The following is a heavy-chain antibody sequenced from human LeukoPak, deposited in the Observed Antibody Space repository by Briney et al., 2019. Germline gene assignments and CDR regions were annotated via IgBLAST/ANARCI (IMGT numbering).Heavy chain of an antibody. D-gene: IGHD3-16*01. CDR2: ISPDGSST. CDR3: ARLQGITPQPMTEGFDI. J-gene: IGHJ3*02. Sequence: GGSLRLSCAASGFSFSSSWMLWVRQTPGKGLVWLSRISPDGSSTSYADSVKGRFTMSRDIARNTLSLQMNSLRAEDSAVYYCARLQGITPQPMTEGFDIWGQGTMVTVSS. V-gene: IGHV3-74*01. CDR1: GFSFSSSW.